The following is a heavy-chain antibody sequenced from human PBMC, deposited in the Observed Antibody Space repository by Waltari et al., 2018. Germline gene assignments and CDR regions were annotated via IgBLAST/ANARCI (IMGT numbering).Heavy chain of an antibody. Sequence: VQLLESGGGLVQPGGSLRLSCAASGFTFSSYAMSWIRQPAGKGLEWIGRIYTSGSTNYNPSLKSRVTISVDTSKNQFSLNLSSVTAADTAVYYCARGPLLSKVDYWGQGTLVTVSS. D-gene: IGHD1-26*01. V-gene: IGHV4-4*07. CDR2: IYTSGST. CDR3: ARGPLLSKVDY. J-gene: IGHJ4*02. CDR1: GFTFSSYA.